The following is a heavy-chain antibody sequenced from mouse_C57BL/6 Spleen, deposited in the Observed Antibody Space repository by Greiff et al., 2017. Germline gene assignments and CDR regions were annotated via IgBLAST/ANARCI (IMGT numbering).Heavy chain of an antibody. J-gene: IGHJ2*01. Sequence: VQLQQSGPELVKPGASVKISCKASGYTFTDYYMNWVKQSHGKSLEWIGDINPNNGGTSYNQKFKGKATLTVDKSSSTAYMELRSLTSEDSAVYYCASLRSGYGFDYWGQGTTLTVSS. CDR2: INPNNGGT. CDR1: GYTFTDYY. D-gene: IGHD3-2*02. V-gene: IGHV1-26*01. CDR3: ASLRSGYGFDY.